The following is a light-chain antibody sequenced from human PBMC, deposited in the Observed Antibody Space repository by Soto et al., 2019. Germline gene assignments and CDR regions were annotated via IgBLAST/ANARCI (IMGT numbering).Light chain of an antibody. CDR2: DVS. V-gene: IGLV2-8*01. Sequence: QSALTQPPSASGSPGQSVTISCTGTSSDVGAYKYVSWYQQHPGKAPKLILYDVSERPSGVPDRFSGSKSGNTASLTVSGLQAEDEADYYCTSYAGTSIVFGTGTKVTVL. CDR3: TSYAGTSIV. J-gene: IGLJ1*01. CDR1: SSDVGAYKY.